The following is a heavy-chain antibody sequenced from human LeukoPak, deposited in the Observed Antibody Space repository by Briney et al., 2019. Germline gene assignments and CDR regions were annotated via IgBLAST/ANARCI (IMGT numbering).Heavy chain of an antibody. CDR3: ARGCSGIAVRGVAWAWFDP. CDR1: GFTFRTYW. V-gene: IGHV3-7*05. CDR2: IKQDGSEQ. Sequence: GGSLRLSCAASGFTFRTYWMSWVRQAPGKGLEWVANIKQDGSEQYYVDSVKGRFTISRDNAKNSLYLHMNSLRAEDTAVYYCARGCSGIAVRGVAWAWFDPWGQGTLVTVSS. D-gene: IGHD3-10*01. J-gene: IGHJ5*02.